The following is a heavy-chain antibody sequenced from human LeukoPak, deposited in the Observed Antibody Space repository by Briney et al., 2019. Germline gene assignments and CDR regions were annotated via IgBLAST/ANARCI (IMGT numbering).Heavy chain of an antibody. J-gene: IGHJ4*02. D-gene: IGHD3-10*01. CDR2: IIPLFGTA. Sequence: GFSVEVSCKASGGTFSTYAVNWVRQAPGQGLEWMGGIIPLFGTANYAQKFQGRVTITTDESTSTAYMELSSLRSEDTAIYYCARVFARGGEISGSYYYYWGQGTLATVSS. V-gene: IGHV1-69*05. CDR1: GGTFSTYA. CDR3: ARVFARGGEISGSYYYY.